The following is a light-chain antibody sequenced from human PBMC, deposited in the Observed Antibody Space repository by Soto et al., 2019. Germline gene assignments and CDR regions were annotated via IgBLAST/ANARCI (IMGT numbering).Light chain of an antibody. CDR3: YSAADNNQRV. V-gene: IGLV3-27*01. J-gene: IGLJ3*02. CDR1: VLAKKY. Sequence: SYELTQPSSVSVSPGQTAGITCSGDVLAKKYARWFQQKPGQAPVLVIYKDSERPSGIPERFSGSSSGTTVTLTISGAQVEDEADYYCYSAADNNQRVFGGGTQLTVL. CDR2: KDS.